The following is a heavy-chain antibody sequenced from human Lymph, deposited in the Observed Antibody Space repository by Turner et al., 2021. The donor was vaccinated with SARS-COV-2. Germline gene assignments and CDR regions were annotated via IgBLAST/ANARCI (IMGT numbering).Heavy chain of an antibody. V-gene: IGHV3-30*04. D-gene: IGHD2-2*01. CDR2: TSYDGSNK. Sequence: QVQLVEAGGGVVQPGMSLRLSCAASGFTFSSYVMPWVRQAPGKGLVWVAVTSYDGSNKYYADSVKGRFTISRDYSKDTLYLQMNSLRAEDTAIYYCARGVPEFDSWGQGTLVTVSS. CDR3: ARGVPEFDS. J-gene: IGHJ5*01. CDR1: GFTFSSYV.